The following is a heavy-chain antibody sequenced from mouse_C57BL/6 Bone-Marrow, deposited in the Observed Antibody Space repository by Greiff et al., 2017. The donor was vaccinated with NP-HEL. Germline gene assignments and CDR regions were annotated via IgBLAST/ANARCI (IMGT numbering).Heavy chain of an antibody. CDR3: TGGGGGDYFDY. CDR2: IRVKSDNYAT. D-gene: IGHD1-1*02. CDR1: GFTFSNYW. V-gene: IGHV6-3*01. Sequence: EVQLVESGGGLVQPGGSMKLSCVASGFTFSNYWMNWVRQSPEKGLEWVAQIRVKSDNYATHYAESVKGRFTISRDDSKSSVYLQMNNLRAEDTGIYYCTGGGGGDYFDYWGQGTTLTVSS. J-gene: IGHJ2*01.